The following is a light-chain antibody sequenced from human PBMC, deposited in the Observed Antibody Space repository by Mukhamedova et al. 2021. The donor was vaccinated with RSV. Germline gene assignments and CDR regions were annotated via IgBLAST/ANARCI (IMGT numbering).Light chain of an antibody. CDR1: SLRSYY. CDR2: GKN. V-gene: IGLV3-19*01. J-gene: IGLJ2*01. Sequence: GQTVRITCQGDSLRSYYASWYQQKPGQAPVLVIYGKNNRPSGISDRFSGSSSGNTASLTITGAQAEDEADYYCNSRDSRGNHLVF. CDR3: NSRDSRGNHLV.